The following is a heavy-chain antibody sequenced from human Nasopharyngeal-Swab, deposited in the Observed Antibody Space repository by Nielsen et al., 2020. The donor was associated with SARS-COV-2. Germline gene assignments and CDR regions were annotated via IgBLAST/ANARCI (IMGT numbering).Heavy chain of an antibody. CDR2: ISSNGGST. CDR3: ARGRSSGWYKAFDI. J-gene: IGHJ3*02. D-gene: IGHD6-19*01. V-gene: IGHV3-64*01. CDR1: GFTFSSYA. Sequence: GESLKISCAASGFTFSSYAMHWVRQAPGKGLEYVSAISSNGGSTYYANSVKGRFTISRDNSKNTLYLQMGSLRAEDMAVYYCARGRSSGWYKAFDIWGQGTMVTVSS.